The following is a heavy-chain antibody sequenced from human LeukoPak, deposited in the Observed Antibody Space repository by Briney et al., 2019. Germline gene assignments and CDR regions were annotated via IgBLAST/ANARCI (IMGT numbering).Heavy chain of an antibody. CDR2: IYHSGST. CDR3: AKSGGYGLIDY. D-gene: IGHD1-26*01. V-gene: IGHV4-4*02. CDR1: GGSISSSNW. J-gene: IGHJ4*02. Sequence: SETLSLTCAVSGGSISSSNWWSWVRQPPGKGLEWIGEIYHSGSTNYNPSLKSRVTISIDTSKNQFSLRLNSVTAADTAMYYCAKSGGYGLIDYWGQGTRVTVSS.